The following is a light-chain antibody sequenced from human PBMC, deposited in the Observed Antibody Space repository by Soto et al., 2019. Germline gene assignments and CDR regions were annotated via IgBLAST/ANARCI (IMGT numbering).Light chain of an antibody. Sequence: QSVLTQPPSVSAAPGQKVTISCSGSISNIGGNSVSRYQQLPGTAPKLLIYDDNKLRSGIPYRFSGSKSVTSATLGITGFQTGDEADYYCGSWDISLSAYVFGTGTKVTVL. J-gene: IGLJ1*01. CDR2: DDN. CDR1: ISNIGGNS. CDR3: GSWDISLSAYV. V-gene: IGLV1-51*01.